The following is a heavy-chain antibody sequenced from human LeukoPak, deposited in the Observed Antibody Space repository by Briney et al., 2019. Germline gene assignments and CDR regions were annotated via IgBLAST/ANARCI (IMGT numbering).Heavy chain of an antibody. D-gene: IGHD2-2*03. Sequence: PGESLRLSCAGSGFNFRSYAMTWVRQAPGKGLEWVSGISGSADSLYLADAVKGRFTVSRENAKNSLYLQMNSLRAEDTAVYYCAKVGYCSSTSCYSGYFQHWGQGTLVTVSS. CDR3: AKVGYCSSTSCYSGYFQH. CDR1: GFNFRSYA. V-gene: IGHV3-23*01. J-gene: IGHJ1*01. CDR2: ISGSADSL.